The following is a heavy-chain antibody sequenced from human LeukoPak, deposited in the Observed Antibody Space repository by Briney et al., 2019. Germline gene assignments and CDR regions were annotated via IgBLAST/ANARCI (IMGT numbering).Heavy chain of an antibody. Sequence: GGSLRLSCAASGFTFSSYAMSWVRQAPGKGLGWVSAISGSGGSTYYADSVKGRFTISRDNSKNTLYLQMNSLRAEDTAVYYCAKGTSGYSYVKNYWGQGTLVTVSS. CDR2: ISGSGGST. D-gene: IGHD5-18*01. CDR3: AKGTSGYSYVKNY. V-gene: IGHV3-23*01. CDR1: GFTFSSYA. J-gene: IGHJ4*02.